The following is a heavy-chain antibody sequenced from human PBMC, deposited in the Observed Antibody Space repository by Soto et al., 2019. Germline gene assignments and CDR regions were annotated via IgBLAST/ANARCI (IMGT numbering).Heavy chain of an antibody. V-gene: IGHV4-39*01. Sequence: SETLSLTCTVSGGSLSSSSYYWGWIRQPPGKGLEWIGSIYYSGSTYYNPSLKSRVTISVDTSKNQFSLKLSSVTAADTAVYYCARLNTNSRSGMDVWGQGTTVTVSS. CDR3: ARLNTNSRSGMDV. J-gene: IGHJ6*02. D-gene: IGHD2-8*01. CDR2: IYYSGST. CDR1: GGSLSSSSYY.